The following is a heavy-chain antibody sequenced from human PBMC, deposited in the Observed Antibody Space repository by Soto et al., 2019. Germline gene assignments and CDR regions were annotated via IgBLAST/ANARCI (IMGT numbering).Heavy chain of an antibody. J-gene: IGHJ3*02. CDR3: AKRLWFGEFGGGHAFDI. CDR1: GFTFSSYA. Sequence: GGSLRLSCAASGFTFSSYAMSWVRQAPGKGLEWVSAISGSGGSTYYADSVKGRFTISRDNSKNTLYLQMNSLRAEDTAVYYCAKRLWFGEFGGGHAFDIWGQGTMVTVSS. CDR2: ISGSGGST. V-gene: IGHV3-23*01. D-gene: IGHD3-10*01.